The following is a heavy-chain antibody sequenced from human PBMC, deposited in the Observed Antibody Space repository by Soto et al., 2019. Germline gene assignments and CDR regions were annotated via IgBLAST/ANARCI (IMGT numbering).Heavy chain of an antibody. V-gene: IGHV3-33*01. Sequence: QVQLVESGGGVVQPGRSLRLSCAASGFTFSSYGMHWVRQAPGKGLEWVAVIWYDGSNKYYADSVKGRFTISRDNSKNTLYLQMNSLRAEDTAVYYCARARTDSSGYYYAFDYWGQGTLVTVSS. CDR3: ARARTDSSGYYYAFDY. J-gene: IGHJ4*02. D-gene: IGHD3-22*01. CDR2: IWYDGSNK. CDR1: GFTFSSYG.